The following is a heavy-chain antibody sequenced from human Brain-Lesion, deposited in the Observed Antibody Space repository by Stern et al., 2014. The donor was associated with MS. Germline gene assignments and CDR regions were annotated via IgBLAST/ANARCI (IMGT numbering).Heavy chain of an antibody. CDR2: IRSKVYGGAA. Sequence: EVQLVESGGGLIEPGRSLRLSCTASGFSFGDYAINWIRQAPGTGLERVGFIRSKVYGGAAEYAASVKGRFTISRDDSKSIAYLQVNGLKTEDTAVYYCTRDRLDYGYSYFDYWGQGTLVTVSS. D-gene: IGHD4-17*01. CDR3: TRDRLDYGYSYFDY. CDR1: GFSFGDYA. V-gene: IGHV3-49*03. J-gene: IGHJ4*02.